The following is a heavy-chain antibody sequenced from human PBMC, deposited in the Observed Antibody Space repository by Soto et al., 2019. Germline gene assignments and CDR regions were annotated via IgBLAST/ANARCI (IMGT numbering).Heavy chain of an antibody. CDR2: IYYSGST. CDR3: AREPYNWNYEDY. D-gene: IGHD1-7*01. Sequence: SETLSLTCTVSGGSVSRGSYYWSWIRQPPGKGLEWIGYIYYSGSTNYNPSLKSRVTISVDTSKNQFSLKLSSVTAADTAVYYCAREPYNWNYEDYGGQGTLVT. J-gene: IGHJ4*02. V-gene: IGHV4-61*01. CDR1: GGSVSRGSYY.